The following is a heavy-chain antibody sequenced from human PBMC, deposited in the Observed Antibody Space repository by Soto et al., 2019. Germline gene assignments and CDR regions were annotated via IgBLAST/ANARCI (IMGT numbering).Heavy chain of an antibody. J-gene: IGHJ6*02. V-gene: IGHV3-23*01. D-gene: IGHD6-13*01. CDR2: ISGSGGST. Sequence: EVQLLESGGGLVQPGGSLRLSCAASGFTFSSYAMSWVRQAPGKGLEWVSAISGSGGSTYYADSVKGRFTISRDNSKNTLYLQMNSLRAEDKAVYYCAKSGSWPYYYYYGMDVWGQGTTVTVS. CDR3: AKSGSWPYYYYYGMDV. CDR1: GFTFSSYA.